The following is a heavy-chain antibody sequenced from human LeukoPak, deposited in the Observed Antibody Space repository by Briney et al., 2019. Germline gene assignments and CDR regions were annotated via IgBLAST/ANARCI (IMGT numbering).Heavy chain of an antibody. CDR1: GFTFSSYA. Sequence: GGSLRLSCAASGFTFSSYAMNWVRQAPGKGLEWISAISGSGGSTYYADSVKGRFTISRDNSKNTLYLQMNSLRAEDTAVYYCAKDEQYYYDSSGSDYWGQGTLVTVSS. D-gene: IGHD3-22*01. J-gene: IGHJ4*02. V-gene: IGHV3-23*01. CDR2: ISGSGGST. CDR3: AKDEQYYYDSSGSDY.